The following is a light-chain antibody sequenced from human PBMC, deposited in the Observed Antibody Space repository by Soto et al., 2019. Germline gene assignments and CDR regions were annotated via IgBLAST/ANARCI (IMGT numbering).Light chain of an antibody. J-gene: IGLJ7*01. CDR3: CSYAGSGTFYAV. CDR1: SSDVGSYNL. CDR2: EFH. Sequence: QSALTQPASVSGSPGQSITISCTGTSSDVGSYNLVSWYQQHPGKPPKLMIYEFHKRPSGVSDRFSGSKSGNTASLTISGLQAEDEADYYCCSYAGSGTFYAVFGGGTQLTVL. V-gene: IGLV2-23*02.